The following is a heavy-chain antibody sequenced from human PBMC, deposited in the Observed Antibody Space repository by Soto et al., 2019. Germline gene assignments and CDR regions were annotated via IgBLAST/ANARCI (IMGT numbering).Heavy chain of an antibody. Sequence: QLQLQESGPGLVRPSETLSLTCTVSGGSMTRRDYFRGWIRRSRGKGLEWIGSVYHTGSANYNPACKNPATTPYDPSKNQHFLKLGSVTAAGAATYYGARWFQSTGYFFDFWGPGTVVSVAS. CDR1: GGSMTRRDYF. D-gene: IGHD3-22*01. CDR2: VYHTGSA. CDR3: ARWFQSTGYFFDF. J-gene: IGHJ4*02. V-gene: IGHV4-39*01.